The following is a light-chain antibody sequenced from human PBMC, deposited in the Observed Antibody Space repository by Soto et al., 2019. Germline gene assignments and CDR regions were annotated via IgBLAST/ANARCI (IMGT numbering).Light chain of an antibody. V-gene: IGLV1-44*01. CDR3: AAWDDSLRGRV. J-gene: IGLJ2*01. Sequence: QSVLTQPPSASGTPGQRVTISCSGSNSNIGSNTVSWYQQLPGTAPKSLIYSDNQRPSGVPDRVSGSRSGTSASLAISGLQSEDAAEYYCAAWDDSLRGRVFGGGTKLTVL. CDR2: SDN. CDR1: NSNIGSNT.